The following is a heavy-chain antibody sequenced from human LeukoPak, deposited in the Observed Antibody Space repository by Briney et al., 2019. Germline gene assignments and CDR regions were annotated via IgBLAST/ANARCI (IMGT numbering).Heavy chain of an antibody. V-gene: IGHV1-69*13. J-gene: IGHJ4*02. CDR1: GGTFSSYA. Sequence: GASVKVSCKASGGTFSSYAISWVRQAPGQGLEWMGGIIPIFGTANYAQKFQGRVTITADESTSTAYMELSSLRSEDTAVYYCARTKAGITGTRFDYWGQGTLVTVSS. CDR2: IIPIFGTA. CDR3: ARTKAGITGTRFDY. D-gene: IGHD1-7*01.